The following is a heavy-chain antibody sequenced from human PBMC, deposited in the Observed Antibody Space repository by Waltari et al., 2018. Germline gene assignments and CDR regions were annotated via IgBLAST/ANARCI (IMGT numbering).Heavy chain of an antibody. Sequence: QLQLQESGPGLVKPSETLSLTCTVSGGSISSSSYYWGWIRQPPGKGLEWIGSIYYSGSTYDNPSLKGRVTISVDTSKNQFARKLSSVTAADTAVYYCARGVAVTTAIDYWGQGTLVTVSS. J-gene: IGHJ4*02. CDR3: ARGVAVTTAIDY. D-gene: IGHD2-21*02. CDR2: IYYSGST. V-gene: IGHV4-39*01. CDR1: GGSISSSSYY.